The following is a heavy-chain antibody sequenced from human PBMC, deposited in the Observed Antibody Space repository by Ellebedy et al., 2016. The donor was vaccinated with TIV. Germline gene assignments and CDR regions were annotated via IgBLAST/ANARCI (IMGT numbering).Heavy chain of an antibody. J-gene: IGHJ3*02. D-gene: IGHD1-14*01. Sequence: SETLSLTCTVSGGSISSPNYYWGWIRQPPGKGLEWIGSIYYSGRTNYNPFLKSRVTIFVDTSKNHLSLKLSSVTSADTAVYYCARPGMPLLFDAFDIWGQGTMVTVSS. CDR3: ARPGMPLLFDAFDI. CDR2: IYYSGRT. CDR1: GGSISSPNYY. V-gene: IGHV4-39*02.